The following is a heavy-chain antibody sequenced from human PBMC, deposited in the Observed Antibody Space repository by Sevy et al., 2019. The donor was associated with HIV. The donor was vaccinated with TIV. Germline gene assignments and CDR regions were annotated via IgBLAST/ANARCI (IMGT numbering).Heavy chain of an antibody. J-gene: IGHJ5*02. CDR1: GYTFTTLG. Sequence: ASVKVSCKTSGYTFTTLGVTWVRQVPGQGLEWMGWINPYNGYTNYAQKWEGRVTMTADTSTDTAYMELRSLRSDDTAMYYCARDALGGARGRRFDPWGQGTLVTVSS. V-gene: IGHV1-18*01. CDR3: ARDALGGARGRRFDP. D-gene: IGHD2-15*01. CDR2: INPYNGYT.